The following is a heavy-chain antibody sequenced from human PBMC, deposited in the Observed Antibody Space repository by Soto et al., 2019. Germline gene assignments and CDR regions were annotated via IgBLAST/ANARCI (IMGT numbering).Heavy chain of an antibody. CDR3: ASKTAWVVGAVDY. J-gene: IGHJ4*02. CDR2: ISYDGSNK. Sequence: QVQLVESGGGVVQPGRSLRLSCAASGFTFSSYAMHWVRQAPGKGLARVAVISYDGSNKYYADSMKGRFTISRDNSKTTLYLQMNSRRAEDTAVYYCASKTAWVVGAVDYWGQGTLVTVSS. V-gene: IGHV3-30-3*01. CDR1: GFTFSSYA. D-gene: IGHD1-26*01.